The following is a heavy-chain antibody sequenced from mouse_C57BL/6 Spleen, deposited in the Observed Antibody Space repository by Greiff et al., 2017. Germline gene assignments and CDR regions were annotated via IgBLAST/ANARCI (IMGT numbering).Heavy chain of an antibody. CDR3: TRGRDYVRFAY. CDR1: GYTFTDYE. Sequence: QVQLKQSGAELVRPGASVTLSCKASGYTFTDYEMNWVKQTPVPGPEWIGAIDPETGGTAYNQKFKGKAILTADKSSSPSYVELRSLTSEDSAVYYCTRGRDYVRFAYGGQVTLVTVSA. J-gene: IGHJ3*01. CDR2: IDPETGGT. V-gene: IGHV1-15*01. D-gene: IGHD2-4*01.